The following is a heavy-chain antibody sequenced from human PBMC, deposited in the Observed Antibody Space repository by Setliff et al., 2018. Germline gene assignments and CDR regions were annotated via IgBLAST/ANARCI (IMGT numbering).Heavy chain of an antibody. V-gene: IGHV3-48*01. CDR3: VRAFWTYSDHASLACFDY. CDR1: GFTFSSHS. Sequence: GVLKISCAGSGFTFSSHSMNWVRQAPGKGLEWISYISSTSGTIYYADSVKGRFTISRDNAKNSLYLQMNNLRAEDTALYYCVRAFWTYSDHASLACFDYWGQGALVTVSS. CDR2: ISSTSGTI. D-gene: IGHD5-12*01. J-gene: IGHJ4*02.